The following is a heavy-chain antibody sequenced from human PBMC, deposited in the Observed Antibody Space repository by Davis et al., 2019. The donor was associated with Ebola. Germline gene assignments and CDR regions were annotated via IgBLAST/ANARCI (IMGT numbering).Heavy chain of an antibody. Sequence: GESLKISCAASGFTFYRYEMNWVRQAPGKGLEWVGLIKSKAYGSTTEYAASLKGRITISRDDSKNIAYLQLTSLKTEDTAVYYCTTPEFFPHYYYNMDVWGQGTTVTVSS. J-gene: IGHJ6*02. D-gene: IGHD3-10*01. CDR1: GFTFYRYE. V-gene: IGHV3-49*04. CDR3: TTPEFFPHYYYNMDV. CDR2: IKSKAYGSTT.